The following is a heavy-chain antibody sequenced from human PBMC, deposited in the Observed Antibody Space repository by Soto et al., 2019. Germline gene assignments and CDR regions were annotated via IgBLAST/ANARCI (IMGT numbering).Heavy chain of an antibody. CDR2: IYHSGST. J-gene: IGHJ5*02. D-gene: IGHD1-1*01. CDR1: GGSISSGGYS. Sequence: QLQLQESGSGLVRPSQTLSLTCAVSGGSISSGGYSWNWIRQPPGKGLEWIGYIYHSGSTLYNPSLKSRVTTSVDKPQNQFSLKLTSVPAADTAVYYCANDQLEGNWFDPWGQGTLVTVSS. CDR3: ANDQLEGNWFDP. V-gene: IGHV4-30-2*01.